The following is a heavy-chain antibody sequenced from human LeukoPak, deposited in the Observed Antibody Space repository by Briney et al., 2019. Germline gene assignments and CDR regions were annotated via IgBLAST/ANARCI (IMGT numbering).Heavy chain of an antibody. CDR2: VIPIFGTA. CDR3: ARPITMVRGVIIARWFDP. V-gene: IGHV1-69*13. D-gene: IGHD3-10*01. CDR1: GGTFSSYA. Sequence: GASVKVSCKASGGTFSSYAISWVRQAPGQGLEWMGGVIPIFGTANYAQKFQGRVTITADESTSTAYMELSSLRSEDTAVYYCARPITMVRGVIIARWFDPWGQGTLATVSS. J-gene: IGHJ5*02.